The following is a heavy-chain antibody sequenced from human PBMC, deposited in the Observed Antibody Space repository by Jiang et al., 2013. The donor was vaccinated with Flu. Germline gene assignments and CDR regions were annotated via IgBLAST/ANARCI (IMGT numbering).Heavy chain of an antibody. CDR1: GFMFNMYA. V-gene: IGHV3-23*01. J-gene: IGHJ4*02. CDR3: AKDPSEYGTGTQYFDH. Sequence: VQLLESGGGLVQPGGSLRLSCGASGFMFNMYAMSWVRQAPGKGLEWVSAISATGGTTYYADSVKGRFTISRDNSKTTLYLQMNSLRPEDAAVYYCAKDPSEYGTGTQYFDHWGQGTLVTVSS. CDR2: ISATGGTT. D-gene: IGHD3-10*01.